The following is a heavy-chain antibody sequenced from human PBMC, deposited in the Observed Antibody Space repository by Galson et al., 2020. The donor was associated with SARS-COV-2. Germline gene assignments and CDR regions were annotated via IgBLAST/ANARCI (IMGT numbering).Heavy chain of an antibody. V-gene: IGHV2-70*11. CDR3: ARTPAYYYYYMDV. CDR1: GFSLSTSGQC. CDR2: LDWDDDK. J-gene: IGHJ6*03. Sequence: SGPTLVKPTQTLTLTCTYSGFSLSTSGQCVSWIRQPTGKALEWLARLDWDDDKYNSTSLKTRITISKDTSKNQVVLTMTNMDPVDTATYYCARTPAYYYYYMDVWGKGTTVTVSS.